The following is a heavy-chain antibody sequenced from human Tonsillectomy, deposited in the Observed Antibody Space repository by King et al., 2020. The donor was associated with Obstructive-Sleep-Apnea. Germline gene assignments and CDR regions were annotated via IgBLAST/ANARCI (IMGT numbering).Heavy chain of an antibody. Sequence: QLQESGPGLVKPSETLSLTCTVSVGSISTYYWTWIRQPPGKGLEWIGYIYYSGSTNYNPSLKSRVTISVDTSKNQVSLKLSSVTAADTAVYYCARGFRWLNYFDHWGQGTLVTVSS. D-gene: IGHD3-22*01. CDR1: VGSISTYY. J-gene: IGHJ4*02. CDR2: IYYSGST. CDR3: ARGFRWLNYFDH. V-gene: IGHV4-59*01.